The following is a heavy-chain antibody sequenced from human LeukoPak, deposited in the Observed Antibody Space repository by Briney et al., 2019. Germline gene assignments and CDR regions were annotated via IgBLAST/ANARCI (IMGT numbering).Heavy chain of an antibody. CDR3: ASQSQSKSGHFDY. J-gene: IGHJ4*02. CDR2: INHSGST. V-gene: IGHV4-34*01. CDR1: GGSFSGYY. Sequence: PSETLSLTCAVYGGSFSGYYWSWIRQPPGKGLEWIGEINHSGSTNYNPSPKSRVTISVDTSKNQFSLKLSSVTAADTAVYYCASQSQSKSGHFDYWGQGTLVTVSS.